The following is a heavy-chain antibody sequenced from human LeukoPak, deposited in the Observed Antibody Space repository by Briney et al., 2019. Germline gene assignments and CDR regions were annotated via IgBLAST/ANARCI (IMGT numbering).Heavy chain of an antibody. CDR2: IYYSGST. V-gene: IGHV4-59*01. CDR3: ASNTVTIRRNEQYYYYYMDV. CDR1: GGSISSYY. Sequence: SETLSLTCTVSGGSISSYYWSWIRQPPGKGLEWIGYIYYSGSTNYNPSLKSRVTISVDTSKNHFSLKLSSVTAAGTAVYYCASNTVTIRRNEQYYYYYMDVWGKGTTVTVSS. D-gene: IGHD4-11*01. J-gene: IGHJ6*03.